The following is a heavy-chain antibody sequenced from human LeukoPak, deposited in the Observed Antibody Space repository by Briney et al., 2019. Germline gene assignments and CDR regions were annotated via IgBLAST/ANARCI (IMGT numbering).Heavy chain of an antibody. CDR2: MNPNSGNT. Sequence: ASVKVSCKASGYTFTSYDINWVRQATGQGLEWMGWMNPNSGNTGYAQKFQGRVTITRNTSISTAYMELSSLRSEDTAVYYCARVGILTGYEDAAFDIWGQGTMVTVSS. J-gene: IGHJ3*02. CDR1: GYTFTSYD. V-gene: IGHV1-8*03. D-gene: IGHD3-9*01. CDR3: ARVGILTGYEDAAFDI.